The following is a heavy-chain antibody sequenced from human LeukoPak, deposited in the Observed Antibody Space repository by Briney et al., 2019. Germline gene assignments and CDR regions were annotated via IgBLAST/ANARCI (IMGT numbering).Heavy chain of an antibody. CDR1: GGSISSYY. V-gene: IGHV4-39*01. Sequence: SETLSLTCTVSGGSISSYYWSWIRQPPEKGLEWIGSIYYTGGTNYGPSLKSRVTMSVDTFKNQFSLKLSSVTAADTAVYYCARHGGTRVALVEVYYFDYWGQGTLVTVSS. J-gene: IGHJ4*02. CDR3: ARHGGTRVALVEVYYFDY. CDR2: IYYTGGT. D-gene: IGHD4-11*01.